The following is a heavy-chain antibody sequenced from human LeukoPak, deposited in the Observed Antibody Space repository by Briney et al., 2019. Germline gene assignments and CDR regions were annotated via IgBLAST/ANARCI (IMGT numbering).Heavy chain of an antibody. J-gene: IGHJ4*02. CDR3: ARDYYYDSSGYWDYYFDY. V-gene: IGHV3-21*01. CDR1: GFTFSGYS. CDR2: ISTGSNYI. Sequence: GGSLRLSCAASGFTFSGYSMNWVRQAPGKGLEWVSSISTGSNYIYYADSVKGRFTISRDNAKNSLYLQMNSLRAEDTAVYYCARDYYYDSSGYWDYYFDYWRQGTLVSVSS. D-gene: IGHD3-22*01.